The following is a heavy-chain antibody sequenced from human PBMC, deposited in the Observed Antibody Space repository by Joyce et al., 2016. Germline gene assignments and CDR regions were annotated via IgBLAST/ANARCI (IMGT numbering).Heavy chain of an antibody. V-gene: IGHV5-10-1*03. J-gene: IGHJ4*02. Sequence: EVQLVQSGAEVKKPGESLRISCIASGYTFSNYWIAWVRQLPGEGLEWLGRIDPRDSYTNYSPSFQGHVTSSIDKSLTTAYLQWSSLKASDTAMYYCARRGYSDFDYYFDFWGQGTLVTVSS. CDR2: IDPRDSYT. D-gene: IGHD5-12*01. CDR3: ARRGYSDFDYYFDF. CDR1: GYTFSNYW.